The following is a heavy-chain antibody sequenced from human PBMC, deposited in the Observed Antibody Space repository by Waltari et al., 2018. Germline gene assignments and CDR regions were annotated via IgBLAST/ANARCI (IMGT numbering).Heavy chain of an antibody. V-gene: IGHV4-4*07. CDR2: FFSSGGT. D-gene: IGHD6-6*01. J-gene: IGHJ6*02. Sequence: QVQLQESGPGLVKPSETLSLTCSVSGGSITSYYWGWVRQPAGEGLQWIGRFFSSGGTNYNPSLKSRVTMSIDTSKNQLSLNLSSVTAADTAIYYCVATPQYTWSSPPYYYYAMDVWGQGTTVTVSS. CDR1: GGSITSYY. CDR3: VATPQYTWSSPPYYYYAMDV.